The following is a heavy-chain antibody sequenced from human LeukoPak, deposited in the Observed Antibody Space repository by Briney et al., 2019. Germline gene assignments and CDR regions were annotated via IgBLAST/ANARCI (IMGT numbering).Heavy chain of an antibody. CDR1: GFTFSSYW. J-gene: IGHJ4*02. CDR3: ARRSYDFWSGESPFDY. CDR2: IKQDGSEK. Sequence: GGSLRLSCAASGFTFSSYWMSWVRQAPGKGLEWVANIKQDGSEKYYVDSVKGRFTISRDNAKNSLYLQMNSLRAEDTAVYYCARRSYDFWSGESPFDYWGQGTLVTVSS. V-gene: IGHV3-7*01. D-gene: IGHD3-3*01.